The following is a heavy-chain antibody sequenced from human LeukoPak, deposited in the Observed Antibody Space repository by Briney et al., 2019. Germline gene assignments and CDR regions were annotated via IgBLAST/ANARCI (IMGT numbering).Heavy chain of an antibody. J-gene: IGHJ4*02. CDR3: ATALYRNYEY. V-gene: IGHV3-7*05. CDR1: GFTFSNYW. D-gene: IGHD4-11*01. Sequence: PGGSLRLSCTASGFTFSNYWMTWVRQAPGKGLEWVAHINQDGSEKHYVDSVRGRFTISRDNAKNSLYLQLTSLRAEDAAVYYCATALYRNYEYWGEGALVTVSS. CDR2: INQDGSEK.